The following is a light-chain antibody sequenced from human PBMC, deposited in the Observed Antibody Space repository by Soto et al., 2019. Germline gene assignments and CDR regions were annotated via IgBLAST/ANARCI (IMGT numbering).Light chain of an antibody. V-gene: IGKV3-11*01. CDR3: QQRSNWPLT. Sequence: EIVLTQSPATLSLSPGERATLSCRASQSISSSLAWYQQKPGQAPRLLIYDASNRATGIPARVSGSGSGTDFTLAISSPEPEDFAVYYCQQRSNWPLTFGGGTKVEIK. CDR2: DAS. CDR1: QSISSS. J-gene: IGKJ4*01.